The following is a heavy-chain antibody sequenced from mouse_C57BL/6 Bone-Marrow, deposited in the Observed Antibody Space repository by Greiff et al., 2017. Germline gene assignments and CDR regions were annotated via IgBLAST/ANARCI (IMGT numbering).Heavy chain of an antibody. J-gene: IGHJ2*01. V-gene: IGHV5-4*03. CDR2: ISDGGSYT. CDR3: ARITTVVAPFDY. Sequence: EVKLMESGGGLVKPGGSLKLSCAASGFTFSSYAMSWVRQTPEKRLEWVATISDGGSYTYYPANVKGRFTISRDNAKNNLYLQMSHLKSEDTAMYYCARITTVVAPFDYWVQGTTLTVSS. CDR1: GFTFSSYA. D-gene: IGHD1-1*01.